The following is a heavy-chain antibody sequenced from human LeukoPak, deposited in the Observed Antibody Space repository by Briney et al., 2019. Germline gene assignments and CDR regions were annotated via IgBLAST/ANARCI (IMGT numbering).Heavy chain of an antibody. CDR1: GGSISSSSYY. V-gene: IGHV4-39*02. Sequence: PSETLSLTCTVSGGSISSSSYYWGWIRQPPGKGLEWIGSIDYSGTTYNSPSLKSRVTLSVDTSKNQFSLKLSSVTAPDTAVYYCAREGVYDSSGYYPDYYYYYMDVWGKGTTVTISS. CDR2: IDYSGTT. CDR3: AREGVYDSSGYYPDYYYYYMDV. D-gene: IGHD3-22*01. J-gene: IGHJ6*03.